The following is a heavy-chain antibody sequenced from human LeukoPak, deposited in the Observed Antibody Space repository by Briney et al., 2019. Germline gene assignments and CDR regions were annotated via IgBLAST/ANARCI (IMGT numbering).Heavy chain of an antibody. CDR3: ARAVDVLMVYANGNWFDP. CDR1: GYTFTSYG. CDR2: ISAYNGNT. V-gene: IGHV1-18*01. J-gene: IGHJ5*02. Sequence: ASVKVSCKASGYTFTSYGISWVRQAPGQGLEWMGWISAYNGNTNYAQKLQGRVTMTTDISTSTAYMELRSLRSDDTAVYYCARAVDVLMVYANGNWFDPWGQGTLVTVSS. D-gene: IGHD2-8*01.